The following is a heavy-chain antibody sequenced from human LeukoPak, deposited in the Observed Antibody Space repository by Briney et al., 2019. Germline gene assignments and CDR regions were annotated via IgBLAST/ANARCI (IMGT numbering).Heavy chain of an antibody. CDR1: GGSISGYH. V-gene: IGHV4-59*01. D-gene: IGHD6-19*01. J-gene: IGHJ4*02. Sequence: SETLSLTCNVSGGSISGYHWSWIRQPPGKGLEWLGYIYYSGSSNYNPSLKSRVTISVDTSKNQFSLKLSSVTAADTAIYYCARDGRAGSLFAYWGQGTLVTVSS. CDR3: ARDGRAGSLFAY. CDR2: IYYSGSS.